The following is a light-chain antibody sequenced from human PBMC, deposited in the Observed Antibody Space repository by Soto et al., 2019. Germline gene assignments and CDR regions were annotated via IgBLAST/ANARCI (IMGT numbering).Light chain of an antibody. CDR2: RAS. CDR3: QQYEYCPAYN. J-gene: IGKJ2*01. Sequence: TQSPDTLSASLGEIVTLSCKASQSIGPNLAWYQQRPGQAPRLLIHRASMRAPGVTARVIARGSGTEFTLTITNLQSEDFAVYFCQQYEYCPAYNFGQGTKLDI. CDR1: QSIGPN. V-gene: IGKV3-15*01.